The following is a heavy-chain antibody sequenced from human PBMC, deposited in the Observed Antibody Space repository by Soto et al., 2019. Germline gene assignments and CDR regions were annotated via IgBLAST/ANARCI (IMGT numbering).Heavy chain of an antibody. Sequence: QITLKESGPTLVKPTQTLTLTCTFSGFSLSTSGVGVGWIRQPPGKALEWLALIYWDDDKRYSPSLKSRLTITKDTSKNQGVLTMTNMDPVDTATYYCAHIRFGEPLNWFDPWGQGTLVTVSS. CDR1: GFSLSTSGVG. CDR3: AHIRFGEPLNWFDP. D-gene: IGHD3-10*01. V-gene: IGHV2-5*02. CDR2: IYWDDDK. J-gene: IGHJ5*02.